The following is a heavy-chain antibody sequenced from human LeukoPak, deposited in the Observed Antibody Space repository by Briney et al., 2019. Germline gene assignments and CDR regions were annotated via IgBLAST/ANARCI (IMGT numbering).Heavy chain of an antibody. Sequence: SETLSLTCTVSGGSISSYYWSWIRQPAGKGLEWIGRIYTSGSTNYNPSLKSRVTMSVDTSKNQFSLKLSSVTAADTAVYYCARTLHVPTYYYDSSGYPDAFDIWGQGTMVTVSS. CDR1: GGSISSYY. V-gene: IGHV4-4*07. J-gene: IGHJ3*02. CDR2: IYTSGST. D-gene: IGHD3-22*01. CDR3: ARTLHVPTYYYDSSGYPDAFDI.